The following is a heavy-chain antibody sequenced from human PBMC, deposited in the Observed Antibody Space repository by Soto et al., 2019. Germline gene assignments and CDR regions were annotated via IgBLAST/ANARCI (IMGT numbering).Heavy chain of an antibody. Sequence: EVQLVESGGGLVQPGRSLRLSCAASGFTFDDYAMHWVRQAPGKGLEWVSGISWNSGSIGYADSVKGRFTISRDNAKNSLYLQMNSLRAVDTALYYCAKDTASDGMDVWGQGTTVTVSS. CDR3: AKDTASDGMDV. V-gene: IGHV3-9*01. CDR1: GFTFDDYA. CDR2: ISWNSGSI. J-gene: IGHJ6*02.